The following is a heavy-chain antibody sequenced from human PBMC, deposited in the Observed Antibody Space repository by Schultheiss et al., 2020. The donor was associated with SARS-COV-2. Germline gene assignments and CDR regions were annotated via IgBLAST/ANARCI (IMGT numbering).Heavy chain of an antibody. D-gene: IGHD4-17*01. CDR1: GFTFSSYA. Sequence: ESLKISCAASGFTFSSYAMSWVRQAPGKGLEWIGSIYHSGSTYYNPSLKSRVTISVDTSKNQFSLKLSSVTAADTAVYYCARGGVTTDAFDIWGQGTMVTVSS. CDR3: ARGGVTTDAFDI. V-gene: IGHV4-38-2*01. CDR2: IYHSGST. J-gene: IGHJ3*02.